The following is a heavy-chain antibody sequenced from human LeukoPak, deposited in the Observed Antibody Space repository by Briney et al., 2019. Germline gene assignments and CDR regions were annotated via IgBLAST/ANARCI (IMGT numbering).Heavy chain of an antibody. CDR1: GFPFETNA. CDR3: AKEGVCSGGTCYLDY. J-gene: IGHJ4*02. Sequence: GGSLRLSCATSGFPFETNAMSWVRQAPGKGLEWVSGISGSGGSTYYADSVKGRFTISRDNSKNTLYLQMNSLRAEDTAVYYCAKEGVCSGGTCYLDYWGQGTRVTVSS. CDR2: ISGSGGST. V-gene: IGHV3-23*01. D-gene: IGHD2-15*01.